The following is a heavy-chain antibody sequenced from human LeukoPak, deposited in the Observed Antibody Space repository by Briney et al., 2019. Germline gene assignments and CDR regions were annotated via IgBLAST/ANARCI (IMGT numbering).Heavy chain of an antibody. CDR2: ISSSSSYI. V-gene: IGHV3-21*01. D-gene: IGHD3-22*01. J-gene: IGHJ4*02. CDR1: GFTFSSYS. Sequence: GGSLRLSCAASGFTFSSYSMNWVRQAPGKGLEWVSSISSSSSYIYYADSVKGRFTISRDNAKSSLYLQMNSLRAEDTAVFYCARALLMTTYYYDSSGYYYLPVGYWGQGTLVTVSS. CDR3: ARALLMTTYYYDSSGYYYLPVGY.